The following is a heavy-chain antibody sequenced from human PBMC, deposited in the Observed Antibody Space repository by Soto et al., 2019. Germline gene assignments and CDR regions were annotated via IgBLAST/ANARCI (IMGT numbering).Heavy chain of an antibody. CDR2: MSSSGTSI. CDR1: RFTFSRYE. V-gene: IGHV3-48*03. D-gene: IGHD3-22*01. Sequence: GATIRRSCAPCRFTFSRYERNWVRQAPGKGLAWLASMSSSGTSIYYADSVKGRFSISRDNDKNSVFLAMNSVRVDAPAVYYCARDRGYNSGTYAEAFDFCGQGT. CDR3: ARDRGYNSGTYAEAFDF. J-gene: IGHJ4*02.